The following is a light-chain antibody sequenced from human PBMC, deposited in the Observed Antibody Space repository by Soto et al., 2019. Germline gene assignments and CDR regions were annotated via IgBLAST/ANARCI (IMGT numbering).Light chain of an antibody. CDR3: QKYSSVPV. CDR2: AAS. J-gene: IGKJ3*01. V-gene: IGKV1-27*01. CDR1: QGIRNY. Sequence: DIQMTQSPTSLSASVGDRVTITCRASQGIRNYVAWYQQKPGKAPKLLIYAASTLQSGVPSRFSGSGSGTDFSLTINCLQPADVATYSCQKYSSVPVFGPGTKVEIK.